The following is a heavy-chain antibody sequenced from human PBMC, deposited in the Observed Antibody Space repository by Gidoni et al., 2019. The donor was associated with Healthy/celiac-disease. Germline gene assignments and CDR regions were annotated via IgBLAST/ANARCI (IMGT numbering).Heavy chain of an antibody. CDR3: ARDPLPKITMVRGVIINYYYYGMDV. D-gene: IGHD3-10*01. Sequence: QVQLVESGGGVVQPGRSLRLSCAASGFTFSSYGMHWVRQAPGKGLEWVAVIWYDGSNKYYADSVKGRFTISRDNSKNTLYLQMNSLRAEDTAVYYCARDPLPKITMVRGVIINYYYYGMDVWGQGTTVTVSS. J-gene: IGHJ6*02. CDR1: GFTFSSYG. CDR2: IWYDGSNK. V-gene: IGHV3-33*01.